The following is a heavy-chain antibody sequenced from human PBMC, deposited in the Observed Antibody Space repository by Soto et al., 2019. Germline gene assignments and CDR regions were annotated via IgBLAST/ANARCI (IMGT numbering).Heavy chain of an antibody. J-gene: IGHJ4*02. Sequence: GGSLRLSCAASGFTFDDYAMHWVRQAPGKGLEWVSGISWNSGSIGYADSVKGRFTISRDNAKNSLYLQMNSLRAEDTALYYCAKGALGDDYVWGSYRLDYWGQGTLVTVSS. CDR3: AKGALGDDYVWGSYRLDY. V-gene: IGHV3-9*01. CDR2: ISWNSGSI. D-gene: IGHD3-16*02. CDR1: GFTFDDYA.